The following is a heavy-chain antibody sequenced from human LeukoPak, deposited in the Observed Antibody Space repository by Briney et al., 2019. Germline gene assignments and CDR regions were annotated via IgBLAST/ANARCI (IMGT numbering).Heavy chain of an antibody. CDR3: AREYCSSTSCHPFDY. D-gene: IGHD2-2*01. CDR1: GYTFTSYG. CDR2: ISAYNGNT. J-gene: IGHJ4*02. V-gene: IGHV1-18*01. Sequence: ASAKVSCKASGYTFTSYGISWVRQAPGQGLEWMGWISAYNGNTNYAQKLQGRVTMTTDTSTSTAYMELRSLRSDDTAVYYCAREYCSSTSCHPFDYWGQGTLVTVSS.